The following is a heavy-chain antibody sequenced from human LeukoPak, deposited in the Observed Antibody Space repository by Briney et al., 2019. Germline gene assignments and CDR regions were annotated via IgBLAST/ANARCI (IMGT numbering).Heavy chain of an antibody. CDR3: ARDWGITIFEPRFDY. Sequence: PGRSLRLSCAASGXTFNNYGVHWVRQAPGKGLEWVAVISYDGSNKYYADSVKGRFTISRDNAKNSLYLQMNSLRAEDTAVYYCARDWGITIFEPRFDYWGQGTLVTVSS. D-gene: IGHD3-3*01. CDR1: GXTFNNYG. V-gene: IGHV3-30*03. CDR2: ISYDGSNK. J-gene: IGHJ4*02.